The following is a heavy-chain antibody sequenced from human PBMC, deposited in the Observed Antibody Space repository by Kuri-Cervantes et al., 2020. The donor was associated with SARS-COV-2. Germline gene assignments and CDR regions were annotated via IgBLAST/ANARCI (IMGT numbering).Heavy chain of an antibody. CDR3: AREDGKALQDPRLWDY. V-gene: IGHV3-21*01. CDR1: GFTFSSYG. D-gene: IGHD4-11*01. J-gene: IGHJ4*02. Sequence: GGSLRLSCAASGFTFSSYGMHWVRQAPGKGLEWVSSISSSSSYIYYADSMRGRFTISRDNAKNSLYLQMNSLRAEDTAVYYCAREDGKALQDPRLWDYWGQGTLVTVSS. CDR2: ISSSSSYI.